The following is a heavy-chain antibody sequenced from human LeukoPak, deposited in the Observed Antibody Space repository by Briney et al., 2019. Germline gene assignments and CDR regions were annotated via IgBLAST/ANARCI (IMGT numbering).Heavy chain of an antibody. V-gene: IGHV3-30*02. CDR3: AKTDADGGDSLCFDH. CDR2: IRYDGSNK. Sequence: AGGSLRLSCAASGFTFSSYGMHWVRQAPGKGLEWVAFIRYDGSNKYYADSVKGRFTISRDNSKNMLYLQLNSLRAEDTAVYFCAKTDADGGDSLCFDHWGQGTLVTVSS. J-gene: IGHJ4*02. CDR1: GFTFSSYG. D-gene: IGHD4-23*01.